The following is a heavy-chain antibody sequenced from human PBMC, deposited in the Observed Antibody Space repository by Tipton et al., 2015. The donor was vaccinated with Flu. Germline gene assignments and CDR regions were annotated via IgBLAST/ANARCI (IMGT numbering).Heavy chain of an antibody. CDR2: IYYSGST. CDR1: GCSISSYY. V-gene: IGHV4-59*01. Sequence: TLSLTCTVSGCSISSYYWSWIRQPPGKGLEWIGYIYYSGSTNYNPSLKSRVTISVDTSKNQFSLKLSSVTAADTAVYYCARVDYYDSSGYYPFDYWGRGTLVTGSS. D-gene: IGHD3-22*01. CDR3: ARVDYYDSSGYYPFDY. J-gene: IGHJ4*02.